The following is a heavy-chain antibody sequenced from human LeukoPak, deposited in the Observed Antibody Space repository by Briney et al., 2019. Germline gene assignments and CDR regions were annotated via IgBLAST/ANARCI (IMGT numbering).Heavy chain of an antibody. CDR2: INPSGGGT. V-gene: IGHV1-2*06. D-gene: IGHD6-19*01. J-gene: IGHJ5*02. Sequence: ASVKVSCKTSGYTFTGYYMHWVRQAPGQGLEWMGRINPSGGGTNYAQKFQGRVTMTRDTSISTAYMELSSLKSDDTALYYCARRMAVAGTNWFDPWGQGTLVTVSS. CDR3: ARRMAVAGTNWFDP. CDR1: GYTFTGYY.